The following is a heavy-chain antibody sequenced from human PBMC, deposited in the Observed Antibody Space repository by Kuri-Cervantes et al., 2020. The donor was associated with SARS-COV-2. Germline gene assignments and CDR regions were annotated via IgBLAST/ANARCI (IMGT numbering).Heavy chain of an antibody. Sequence: ESLKISCTVSGGSISSYYWSWIRQPAGKGLEWIGRIYTSGSTNYNPSLKSRVTMSVDTSKNQFSLKLSSVTAADTAVYYCASATSSGPITWFDSWGRGTLVTVSS. CDR3: ASATSSGPITWFDS. J-gene: IGHJ5*01. V-gene: IGHV4-4*07. D-gene: IGHD3-22*01. CDR1: GGSISSYY. CDR2: IYTSGST.